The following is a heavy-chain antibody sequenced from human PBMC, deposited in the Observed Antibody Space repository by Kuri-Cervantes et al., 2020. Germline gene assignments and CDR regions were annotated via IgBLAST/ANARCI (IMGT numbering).Heavy chain of an antibody. J-gene: IGHJ6*03. CDR3: ARRSDRTLSYYDFWSGSGGYYYYMDV. CDR2: VDPNSGGT. Sequence: ASVKVSCKASGYSFTGHYMHWVRQAPGHGLEWMGWVDPNSGGTNYAQKFQGWVTMTRDPSTSTVYMELSSLRSEDTAVYYCARRSDRTLSYYDFWSGSGGYYYYMDVWGKGTTVTVSS. D-gene: IGHD3-3*01. V-gene: IGHV1-2*04. CDR1: GYSFTGHY.